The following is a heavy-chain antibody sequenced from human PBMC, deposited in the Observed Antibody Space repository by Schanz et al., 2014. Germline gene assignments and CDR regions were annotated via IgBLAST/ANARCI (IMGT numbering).Heavy chain of an antibody. CDR1: GFTFFGSFA. V-gene: IGHV3-23*04. J-gene: IGHJ4*02. CDR2: ISGSGAST. CDR3: ARDGDFDY. Sequence: VQLVESGGGVVQPGGSLRLSCVASGFTFFGSFAMSWVRQASGKGLEWVSAISGSGASTYYADSVKGRFTISRDNSKNTLFLQMSSLRAEDTAVYYCARDGDFDYWGQGTLVTVSS.